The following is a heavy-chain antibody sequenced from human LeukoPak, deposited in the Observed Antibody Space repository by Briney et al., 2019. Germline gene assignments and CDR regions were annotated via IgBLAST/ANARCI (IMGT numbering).Heavy chain of an antibody. CDR1: GFTFSTYV. D-gene: IGHD6-19*01. J-gene: IGHJ4*02. Sequence: GGSLRLSCAASGFTFSTYVMTWVRQAPGMGLEWVSLISGGGGGTYYADSVKGRFTISRDNSKNTLYLRMNSLRAEDTAVYYCAKKDRVYSSGWYGTYFDYWAREPWSPSPQ. V-gene: IGHV3-23*01. CDR2: ISGGGGGT. CDR3: AKKDRVYSSGWYGTYFDY.